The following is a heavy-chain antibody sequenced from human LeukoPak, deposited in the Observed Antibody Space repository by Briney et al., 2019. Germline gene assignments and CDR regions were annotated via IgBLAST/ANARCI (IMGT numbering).Heavy chain of an antibody. CDR3: ARGLGDSSGYYFSDN. CDR2: ITAYNGNT. V-gene: IGHV1-18*01. D-gene: IGHD3-22*01. J-gene: IGHJ4*02. CDR1: GYTFINYG. Sequence: ASVKVSCKASGYTFINYGINWVRQAPGQGLEWMGWITAYNGNTNYAQKFQGRVTLTTDTSTSTAYMDLRSLRSDDTAVYYCARGLGDSSGYYFSDNWGQGTLVTASS.